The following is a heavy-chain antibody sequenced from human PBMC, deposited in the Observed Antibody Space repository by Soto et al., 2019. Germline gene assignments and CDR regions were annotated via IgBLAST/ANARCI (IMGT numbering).Heavy chain of an antibody. CDR3: AKTLHVTLPDGFDV. CDR1: GYTFVKYY. J-gene: IGHJ3*01. V-gene: IGHV1-2*02. Sequence: ASVPVSRKASGYTFVKYYVHWVRQAPGQGLQWMGWISPNSGATNYAQKFQGRDTMTGDTSISTAYMELTRLRSDDTAVYYCAKTLHVTLPDGFDVWGQGTMVTVS. CDR2: ISPNSGAT. D-gene: IGHD2-15*01.